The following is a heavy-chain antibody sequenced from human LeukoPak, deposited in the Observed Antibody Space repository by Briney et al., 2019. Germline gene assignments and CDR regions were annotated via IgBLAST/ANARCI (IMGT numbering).Heavy chain of an antibody. D-gene: IGHD2-15*01. CDR1: GFTFDDYA. Sequence: PGGSLRLSCAASGFTFDDYAMHWVRQAPGKGLEWVSGFSWNSGSIGYADSVKGRFTISRDNVKNSLYLQMNSLRAEDTALYYCAKDFGYCSGGSCPLFDYWGQGTLVTVSS. CDR3: AKDFGYCSGGSCPLFDY. V-gene: IGHV3-9*01. CDR2: FSWNSGSI. J-gene: IGHJ4*02.